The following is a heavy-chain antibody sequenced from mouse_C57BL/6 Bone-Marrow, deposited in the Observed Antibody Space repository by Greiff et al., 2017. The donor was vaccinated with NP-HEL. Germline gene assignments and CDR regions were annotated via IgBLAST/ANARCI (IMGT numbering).Heavy chain of an antibody. V-gene: IGHV1-69*01. CDR1: GYTFTSYW. J-gene: IGHJ2*01. Sequence: VQLQQPGAELVMPGASVKLSCKASGYTFTSYWMHWVKQRPGQGLEWIGEIDPSDSYTNYNQKFKGKSTLTVDKSSSTAYMQLSSLTSEDSAVYYCARGGYGSPYYFDYWGQGTTLTVSS. D-gene: IGHD1-1*01. CDR2: IDPSDSYT. CDR3: ARGGYGSPYYFDY.